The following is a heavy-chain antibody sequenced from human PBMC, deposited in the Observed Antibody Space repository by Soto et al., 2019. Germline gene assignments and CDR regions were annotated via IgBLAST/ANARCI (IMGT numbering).Heavy chain of an antibody. Sequence: QVQLQESGPGLVKPSQTLSLTCTVSGGSVSSGGYYWSWLRQHPGKGLEWIGYITYSGSTYYNPSLKSRPIISLDTSRNHFSLELSSVTAADTAVYYCAREYYSSGSSFDYWGQGTLVTVSS. CDR2: ITYSGST. CDR1: GGSVSSGGYY. J-gene: IGHJ4*02. D-gene: IGHD3-10*01. CDR3: AREYYSSGSSFDY. V-gene: IGHV4-31*03.